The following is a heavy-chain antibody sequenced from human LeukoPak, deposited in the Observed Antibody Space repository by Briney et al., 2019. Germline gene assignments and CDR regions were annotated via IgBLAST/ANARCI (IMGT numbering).Heavy chain of an antibody. J-gene: IGHJ4*02. CDR2: ISGSGGRT. V-gene: IGHV3-23*01. Sequence: GGALRLSCAASGFTFSNYGMSWVRQAPGKGLEWVSAISGSGGRTYYADSVKGRFTISRDNSKSTLYLQMNSLRAEDTAVYYCAKVEAAAGLDYWGQGTLVTVSS. CDR3: AKVEAAAGLDY. CDR1: GFTFSNYG. D-gene: IGHD6-13*01.